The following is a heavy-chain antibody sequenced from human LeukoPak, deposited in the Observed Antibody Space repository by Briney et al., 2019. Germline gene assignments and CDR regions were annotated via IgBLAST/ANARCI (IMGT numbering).Heavy chain of an antibody. V-gene: IGHV4-30-4*01. CDR2: IYYSGST. CDR3: ARDQEVLTGWFDP. CDR1: GGSISSGDYY. J-gene: IGHJ5*02. D-gene: IGHD2/OR15-2a*01. Sequence: SRTLSLTCTVSGGSISSGDYYWSWIRQPPGKGLEWIGYIYYSGSTYYNPSLKSRVTISVDTSKNQFSLKLSSVTAADTAVYYCARDQEVLTGWFDPWGQGTLVTVSS.